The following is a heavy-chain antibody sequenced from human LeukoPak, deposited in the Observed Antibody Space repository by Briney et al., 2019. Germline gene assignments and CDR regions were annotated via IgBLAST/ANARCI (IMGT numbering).Heavy chain of an antibody. D-gene: IGHD3-16*02. J-gene: IGHJ4*02. CDR2: MNPNSGGT. Sequence: ASVKVSCKASGYTFTSYYMNWVRQAPGQGREWRGGMNPNSGGTNYAQKFQGRVTMTRDTSSSTAYMELSRLRSADTAVYYCARGLLRVVNQDYWGQGTLVTVSS. CDR1: GYTFTSYY. CDR3: ARGLLRVVNQDY. V-gene: IGHV1-2*02.